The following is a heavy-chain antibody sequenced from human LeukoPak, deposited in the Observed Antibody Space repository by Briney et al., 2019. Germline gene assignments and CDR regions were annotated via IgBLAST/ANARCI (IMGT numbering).Heavy chain of an antibody. D-gene: IGHD6-13*01. Sequence: SGPTLVNPTQTLTLTCTFSGFSLSSSRVGVGWIRQPPGKALEWLALIYWDDDKRYSPSLKSRLTITKDTSKNQVVLTMTNMDPVDTATYYCAHRREAAADYYFDYWGQGTLVTVSS. V-gene: IGHV2-5*02. CDR1: GFSLSSSRVG. J-gene: IGHJ4*02. CDR2: IYWDDDK. CDR3: AHRREAAADYYFDY.